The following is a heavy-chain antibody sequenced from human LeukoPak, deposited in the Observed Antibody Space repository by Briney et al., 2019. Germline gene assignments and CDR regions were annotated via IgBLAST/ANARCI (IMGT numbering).Heavy chain of an antibody. J-gene: IGHJ4*02. CDR2: ISAYNGNT. CDR3: AADYYDSSGYYFALGY. D-gene: IGHD3-22*01. V-gene: IGHV1-18*01. Sequence: ASVKVSCKASGYTFTSYGISWVRQAPGQGFEWMGWISAYNGNTNYAQKLQGRVTMTTDTSTSTAYMELRSLRSDDTAVYYCAADYYDSSGYYFALGYWGQGTLVTVSS. CDR1: GYTFTSYG.